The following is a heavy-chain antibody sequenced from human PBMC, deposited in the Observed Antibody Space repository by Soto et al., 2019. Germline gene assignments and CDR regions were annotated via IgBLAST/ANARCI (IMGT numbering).Heavy chain of an antibody. D-gene: IGHD3-16*01. CDR2: IFSSGTT. J-gene: IGHJ6*02. CDR3: ARVPSPFDYYYAMDV. Sequence: SETLSLSCIVSGGSISSSSYYWSWIRQAPGKGLEWIGYIFSSGTTYYNPSLKSRLTMSLDTSQNQFSLRLASVTDADSAVYYCARVPSPFDYYYAMDVWGQGTTVTVSS. V-gene: IGHV4-30-4*01. CDR1: GGSISSSSYY.